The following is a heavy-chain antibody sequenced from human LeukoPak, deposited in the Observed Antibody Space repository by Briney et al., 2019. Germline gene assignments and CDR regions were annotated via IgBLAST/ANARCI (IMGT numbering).Heavy chain of an antibody. CDR1: GFTFSSYW. V-gene: IGHV3-23*01. CDR2: ISGSGGST. Sequence: GGSLRLSCVASGFTFSSYWMSWVRQAPGKGLEWVSAISGSGGSTYYAGSVKGRFTISRDNSKNTLYLQMNSLRAEDTAVYYCAKGSRGYCSSTSCHRLTWGQGTLVTVSS. J-gene: IGHJ5*02. CDR3: AKGSRGYCSSTSCHRLT. D-gene: IGHD2-2*01.